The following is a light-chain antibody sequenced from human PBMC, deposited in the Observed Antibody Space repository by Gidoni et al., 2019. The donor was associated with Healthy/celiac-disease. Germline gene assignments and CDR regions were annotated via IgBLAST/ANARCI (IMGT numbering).Light chain of an antibody. J-gene: IGKJ4*01. Sequence: DIQMNQSPSSLSASVGDRVTITCRASQDSSNYLAWYQQKPGKVPKLLIYAASTLQSGVPSRFSGSGSGTDFTLTISSLQPEDVATYYCQKYNSAPLTFGGGTKVEIK. CDR3: QKYNSAPLT. V-gene: IGKV1-27*01. CDR1: QDSSNY. CDR2: AAS.